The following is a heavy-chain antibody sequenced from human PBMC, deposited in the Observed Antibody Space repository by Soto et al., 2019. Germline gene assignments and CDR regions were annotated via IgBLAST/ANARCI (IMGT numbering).Heavy chain of an antibody. Sequence: SETLSLTCAVYGGSFSGYYWSWIRQPPGKGLEWIGEINHSGSTNYNPSLKSRVTISVDTSKNQFSLKLSPVTAADTAVYYCARIGVAGTQHADYWGQGTLVTVSS. V-gene: IGHV4-34*01. CDR2: INHSGST. CDR1: GGSFSGYY. D-gene: IGHD6-19*01. CDR3: ARIGVAGTQHADY. J-gene: IGHJ4*02.